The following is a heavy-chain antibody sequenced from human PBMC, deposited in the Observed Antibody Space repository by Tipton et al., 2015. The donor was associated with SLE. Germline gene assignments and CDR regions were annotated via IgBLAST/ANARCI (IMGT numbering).Heavy chain of an antibody. CDR3: ARIHYYGSGSRDY. CDR2: IDSDGTIT. D-gene: IGHD3-10*01. Sequence: GSLRLSCAASGFTFNRYWMHWVRQAPGKGLMWVSRIDSDGTITNYADTVKGRFTTSRDNAKDTLYLQMNSLRAEDTAVYYCARIHYYGSGSRDYWGQGTLVTVSS. CDR1: GFTFNRYW. V-gene: IGHV3-74*01. J-gene: IGHJ4*02.